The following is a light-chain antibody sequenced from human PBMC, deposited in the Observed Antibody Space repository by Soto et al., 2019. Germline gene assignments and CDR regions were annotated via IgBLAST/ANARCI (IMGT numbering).Light chain of an antibody. CDR2: GAS. Sequence: IVVTQSPSTLSVSPGERATLSCRASQSVSSNLAWYQQKPGQAPRLLIYGASTRATGIPARFSGSGSGTEFTLTISSLQSEDFAVYYCQQYNNWPLLTFGGGTKVDIK. V-gene: IGKV3-15*01. CDR3: QQYNNWPLLT. CDR1: QSVSSN. J-gene: IGKJ4*01.